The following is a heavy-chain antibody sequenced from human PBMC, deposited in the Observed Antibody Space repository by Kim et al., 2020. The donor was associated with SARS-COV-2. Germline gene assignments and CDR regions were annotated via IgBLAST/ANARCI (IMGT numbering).Heavy chain of an antibody. CDR3: TRDVPDGYWR. Sequence: GGSLRLSCAASGFSVNNHYMTWVRQAPGKGLECVSVIYIDGSTYYADSVRGRFTISRDSSKNTVYFQMNNLRAEDTAVYYCTRDVPDGYWRWGQGTLVTVSS. V-gene: IGHV3-53*01. J-gene: IGHJ4*02. D-gene: IGHD2-2*03. CDR2: IYIDGST. CDR1: GFSVNNHY.